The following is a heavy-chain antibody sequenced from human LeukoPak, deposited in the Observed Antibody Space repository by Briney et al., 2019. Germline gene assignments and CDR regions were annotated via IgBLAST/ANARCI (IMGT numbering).Heavy chain of an antibody. J-gene: IGHJ4*02. CDR2: IKEDGTEE. Sequence: GGSLRLSCAASGFTFSHNWMSWLRQAPGKGLEWVANIKEDGTEEYYVDSVKGRFTISRDNAKNSLYLQMNNLRAEDTAVYYCARDDAGDHDWGQGALVTVSS. CDR1: GFTFSHNW. V-gene: IGHV3-7*01. CDR3: ARDDAGDHD.